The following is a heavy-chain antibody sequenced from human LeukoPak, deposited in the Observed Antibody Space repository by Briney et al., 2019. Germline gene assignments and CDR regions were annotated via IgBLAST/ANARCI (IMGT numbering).Heavy chain of an antibody. Sequence: PGGSLRLSCAASGFTFGNYGMSWVRQAPGKGLEWVSGINWNGGSTGYADSVKGRFTISRDNAKNSLYLQMNSLRAEDTAVYYCTRDPRRLDYWGQGTLVTVSS. CDR3: TRDPRRLDY. CDR1: GFTFGNYG. J-gene: IGHJ4*02. V-gene: IGHV3-20*04. CDR2: INWNGGST.